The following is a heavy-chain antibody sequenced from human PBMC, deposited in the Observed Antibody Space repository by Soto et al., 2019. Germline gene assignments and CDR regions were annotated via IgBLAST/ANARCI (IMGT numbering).Heavy chain of an antibody. V-gene: IGHV4-30-2*01. J-gene: IGHJ4*02. Sequence: TLSLTCSVSGASVSSGTYSWSWIRQPPGKGLEWIGYIYQGGTAFYNPSLNNRVTISVDRSKNHLSPNATSVTAADTAVYYCARHQVGLRTHCFEYWGQGIKVTVSS. CDR2: IYQGGTA. CDR1: GASVSSGTYS. D-gene: IGHD1-26*01. CDR3: ARHQVGLRTHCFEY.